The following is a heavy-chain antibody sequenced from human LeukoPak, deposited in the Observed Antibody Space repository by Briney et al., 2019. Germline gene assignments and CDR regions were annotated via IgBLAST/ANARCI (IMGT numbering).Heavy chain of an antibody. V-gene: IGHV1-8*01. CDR3: ARGLFWFGDLKTHWFDP. Sequence: ASGKVSCKASGYSLTSYDINWVRHAPGPRVKCGGWVNPKTGKPGYAQHFQGRITMTRDTSISTAYMELSSLTSEDTAVYYCARGLFWFGDLKTHWFDPWGQGTLVTVSS. D-gene: IGHD3-10*01. J-gene: IGHJ5*02. CDR1: GYSLTSYD. CDR2: VNPKTGKP.